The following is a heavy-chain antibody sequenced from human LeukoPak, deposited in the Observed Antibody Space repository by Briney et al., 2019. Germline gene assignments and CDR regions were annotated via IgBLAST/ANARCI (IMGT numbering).Heavy chain of an antibody. J-gene: IGHJ4*02. CDR1: GGSISSYY. V-gene: IGHV4-4*07. Sequence: PSETLSPTCTVSGGSISSYYWSWIRQPAGKGLEWIGRIYTSGSTNYNPSLKSRVTMSVDTSKNQFSLKLSSVTAADTAVYYCARLRFRLRYDFWSGPPGYFDYWGQGTLVTVSS. CDR3: ARLRFRLRYDFWSGPPGYFDY. D-gene: IGHD3-3*01. CDR2: IYTSGST.